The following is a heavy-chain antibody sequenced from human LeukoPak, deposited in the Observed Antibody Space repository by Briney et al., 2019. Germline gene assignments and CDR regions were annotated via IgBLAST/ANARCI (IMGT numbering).Heavy chain of an antibody. CDR2: INPSGGST. D-gene: IGHD2-2*01. CDR3: ARGPIIDIVVIPAAADYYHMDV. Sequence: ASVKVSCKASGYTFTSYYMHWVRQAPGQGLEWMGIINPSGGSTSYAQKLQGRVTMTTDSSTSTAYMELRSLRSDDTAVYYCARGPIIDIVVIPAAADYYHMDVWGKGTTVTVSS. J-gene: IGHJ6*03. CDR1: GYTFTSYY. V-gene: IGHV1-46*01.